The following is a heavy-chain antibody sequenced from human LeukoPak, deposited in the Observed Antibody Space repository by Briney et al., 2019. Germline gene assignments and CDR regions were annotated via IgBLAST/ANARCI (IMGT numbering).Heavy chain of an antibody. Sequence: KPSETLSLTCAVYGGSFSGYYWSWIRQPPGKGLEWIGEINHSGSTNYNPSLKSRVTISVDTSKNQFSLKLSSVTAADTAVYYCAVPGYSSSWYGYWGQGTLVTVSS. CDR3: AVPGYSSSWYGY. CDR2: INHSGST. J-gene: IGHJ4*02. D-gene: IGHD6-13*01. V-gene: IGHV4-34*01. CDR1: GGSFSGYY.